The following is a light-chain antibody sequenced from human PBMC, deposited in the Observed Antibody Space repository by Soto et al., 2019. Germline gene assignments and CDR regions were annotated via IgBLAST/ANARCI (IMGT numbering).Light chain of an antibody. J-gene: IGKJ1*01. V-gene: IGKV4-1*01. CDR2: WAY. CDR3: QQYCVRPWT. Sequence: DIVMTQSPDSLAVSLGERATINCESSQSVLYSSNNKNCLAWYQQKPGQPPKPLIYWAYIRESGVPDRFSGGGSGTDFTLTISGLQAEDVAVYYCQQYCVRPWTFGQGTKVEIK. CDR1: QSVLYSSNNKNC.